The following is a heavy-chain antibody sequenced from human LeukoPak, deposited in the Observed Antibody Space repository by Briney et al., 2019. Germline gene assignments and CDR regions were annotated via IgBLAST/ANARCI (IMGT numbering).Heavy chain of an antibody. Sequence: PGGSLRLSCAASGFTLSSYWMHGVRQAPGKGLVWVSRINTDGSDTSYADSVKRRFTISRDNAKNTLYLQMNSLRADDTAVYYSAKDLKGPEDYWGPGPLVTVSS. V-gene: IGHV3-74*01. CDR2: INTDGSDT. CDR3: AKDLKGPEDY. J-gene: IGHJ4*02. CDR1: GFTLSSYW.